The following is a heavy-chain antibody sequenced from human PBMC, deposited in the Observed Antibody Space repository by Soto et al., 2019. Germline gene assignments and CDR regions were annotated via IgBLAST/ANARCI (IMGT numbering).Heavy chain of an antibody. D-gene: IGHD3-22*01. CDR3: AKVEYYYDSSGYYTEYGMDV. CDR2: ISGSGGST. CDR1: GFTFSSYA. J-gene: IGHJ6*02. Sequence: GGSLRLSCAASGFTFSSYAIHWVRQAPGKGLEWVSAISGSGGSTYYADSVKGRFTISRDNSKNTLYLQMNSLRAEDTAVYYCAKVEYYYDSSGYYTEYGMDVWGQGTTVTVSS. V-gene: IGHV3-23*01.